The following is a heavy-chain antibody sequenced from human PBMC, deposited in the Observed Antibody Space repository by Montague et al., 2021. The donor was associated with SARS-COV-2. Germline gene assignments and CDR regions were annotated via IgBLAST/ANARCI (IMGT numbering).Heavy chain of an antibody. J-gene: IGHJ5*02. V-gene: IGHV4-39*01. CDR2: IYYSGST. Sequence: SETLSLTCTVSGGSISSSSYYWGWIRQPPGRGLEWIGSIYYSGSTYYNPSLKSRVTISVDTSKNQFSLKLSSVTAADTAVYYCARQCSVSYYNWFDPWGQGTLVTVSS. CDR1: GGSISSSSYY. CDR3: ARQCSVSYYNWFDP. D-gene: IGHD1-26*01.